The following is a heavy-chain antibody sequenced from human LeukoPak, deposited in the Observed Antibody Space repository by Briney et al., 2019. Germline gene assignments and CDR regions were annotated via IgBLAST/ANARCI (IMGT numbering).Heavy chain of an antibody. CDR3: ARVYSYGCFDF. D-gene: IGHD5-18*01. CDR1: GFTFSSYE. V-gene: IGHV3-48*03. CDR2: ISSSGSTI. J-gene: IGHJ4*02. Sequence: GGSLRLSRAASGFTFSSYEMNWVRQAPGKGLECISYISSSGSTIYSADSVKGRFTISRDNAKNSLYLQMNSLRAEDTAVYYCARVYSYGCFDFWGQGTLVTVSS.